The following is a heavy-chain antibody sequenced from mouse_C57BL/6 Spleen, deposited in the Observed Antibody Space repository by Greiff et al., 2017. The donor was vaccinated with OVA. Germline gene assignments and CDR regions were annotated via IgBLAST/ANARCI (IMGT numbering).Heavy chain of an antibody. CDR1: GFSLTSYG. CDR3: ASREYDGAWFAY. D-gene: IGHD2-14*01. Sequence: QVQLKESGPGLVAPSQSLSITCTVSGFSLTSYGVAWVRQSPGKGLEWLGVIWGVGSTTYNSALKSRLSISKDNSKSQVLLKMNSLQTDDTAMYYCASREYDGAWFAYWGQGTLVTVSA. J-gene: IGHJ3*01. CDR2: IWGVGST. V-gene: IGHV2-6*01.